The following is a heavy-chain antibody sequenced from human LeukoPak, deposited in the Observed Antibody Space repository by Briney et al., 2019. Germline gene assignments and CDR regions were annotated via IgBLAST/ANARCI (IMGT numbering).Heavy chain of an antibody. CDR1: GGSISSSNW. V-gene: IGHV4-4*02. D-gene: IGHD3-3*01. J-gene: IGHJ4*02. CDR3: ARGITIFGVVTSITAFDY. CDR2: IYHSGST. Sequence: SETLSLTCAVSGGSISSSNWWSWIRQPPGKGLEWIGEIYHSGSTNYNPSLKSRVTISVDTSKNQFSLKLSSVTAADTAVYYCARGITIFGVVTSITAFDYWGQGTLVTVSS.